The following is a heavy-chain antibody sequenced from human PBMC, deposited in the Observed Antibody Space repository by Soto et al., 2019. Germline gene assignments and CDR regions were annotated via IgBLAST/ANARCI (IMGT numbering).Heavy chain of an antibody. CDR1: GFTFSSYW. V-gene: IGHV3-7*01. D-gene: IGHD5-12*01. CDR3: ARIYEDYYYYYMDV. J-gene: IGHJ6*03. CDR2: IKQDGSEK. Sequence: GGSLRLSCAASGFTFSSYWMSWVRQAPGKGLEWVANIKQDGSEKYYVDSVKGRFTISRDNAKNSLYLQMNSLGAEDTAVYYCARIYEDYYYYYMDVWGKGTTVTVSS.